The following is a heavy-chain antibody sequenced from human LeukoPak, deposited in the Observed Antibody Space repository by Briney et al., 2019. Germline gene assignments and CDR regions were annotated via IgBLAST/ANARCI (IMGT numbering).Heavy chain of an antibody. V-gene: IGHV3-49*04. Sequence: GGSLRLSCTASGFTFGDYAMSWVRQAPGEGLEWVGFIRSKAYGGTTAYAASVKGRFTISRDDSKSIAYLQMNSLRTEDTAVYYCTRANRYCGGGNCYYYFDYWGPGTLVTVTS. CDR1: GFTFGDYA. CDR2: IRSKAYGGTT. CDR3: TRANRYCGGGNCYYYFDY. D-gene: IGHD2-15*01. J-gene: IGHJ4*02.